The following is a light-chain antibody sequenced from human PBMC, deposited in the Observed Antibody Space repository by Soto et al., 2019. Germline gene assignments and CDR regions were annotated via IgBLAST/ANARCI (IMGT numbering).Light chain of an antibody. Sequence: EIVLTQFPGTLSLSPGERATLSCRASQSVSSSYLVWYQQKPGQAPRLLIYGASSRATGIPDRFSGSGSGTDFTLTISRLEPEEFAVYYCQQYGSSPQTFGQGTKVEIK. J-gene: IGKJ1*01. V-gene: IGKV3-20*01. CDR2: GAS. CDR1: QSVSSSY. CDR3: QQYGSSPQT.